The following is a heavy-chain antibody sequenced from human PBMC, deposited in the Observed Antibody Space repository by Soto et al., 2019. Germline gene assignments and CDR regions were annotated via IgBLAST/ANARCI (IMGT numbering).Heavy chain of an antibody. J-gene: IGHJ5*02. V-gene: IGHV6-1*01. Sequence: SQTLSLTCAISGDSVSDNSWSWIRQSPSRGLEWLGRTYYSSKWFYDYAVSLRSRITINPDTSKNQFSLQLNSVTPEDTAVYYCATGWLRLGFNTWGQGTLVTVSS. CDR1: GDSVSDNS. D-gene: IGHD5-12*01. CDR2: TYYSSKWFY. CDR3: ATGWLRLGFNT.